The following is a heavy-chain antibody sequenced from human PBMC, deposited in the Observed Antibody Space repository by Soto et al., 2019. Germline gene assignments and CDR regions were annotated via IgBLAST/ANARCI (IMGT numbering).Heavy chain of an antibody. CDR1: GFTFSSYW. D-gene: IGHD6-19*01. CDR2: ISTSGVT. CDR3: AKDESYSSRSYGMDV. Sequence: PGGSLRLSCAASGFTFSSYWMSWVRQAPGKGLEWVSVISTSGVTYYANSVKGRFTISRDNSKDTLYLEMNSLRVDDTAVYYCAKDESYSSRSYGMDVWGQGTTVTVSS. V-gene: IGHV3-23*01. J-gene: IGHJ6*02.